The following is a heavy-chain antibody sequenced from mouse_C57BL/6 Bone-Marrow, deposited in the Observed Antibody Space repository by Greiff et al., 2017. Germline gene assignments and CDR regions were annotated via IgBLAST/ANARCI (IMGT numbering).Heavy chain of an antibody. CDR3: AREVYYYGSSPYYYAMDY. D-gene: IGHD1-1*01. CDR1: GYTFTSYG. Sequence: VQLQQPGAELARPGASVKLSCKASGYTFTSYGISWVKQRTGQGLEWIGEIYPRSGNTYYNEKFKGKATLTADKSSSTAYMELRSLTSEDSAVYICAREVYYYGSSPYYYAMDYWGQGTSVTVSS. V-gene: IGHV1-81*01. CDR2: IYPRSGNT. J-gene: IGHJ4*01.